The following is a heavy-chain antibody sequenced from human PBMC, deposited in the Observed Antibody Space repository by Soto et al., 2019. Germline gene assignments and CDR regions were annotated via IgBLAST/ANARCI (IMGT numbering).Heavy chain of an antibody. CDR2: INHSGFT. CDR3: ARGHGRFAH. CDR1: GGAFTGYY. J-gene: IGHJ4*02. V-gene: IGHV4-34*01. Sequence: QLQLHQWGAGLLKPSETLSLTCDVSGGAFTGYYWSWIRQPPGKGLEWIGEINHSGFTTYNPSLTSRVTISLDTSKSQFSLKLNSLTAADTAFYFCARGHGRFAHWGQGTLVTVSS.